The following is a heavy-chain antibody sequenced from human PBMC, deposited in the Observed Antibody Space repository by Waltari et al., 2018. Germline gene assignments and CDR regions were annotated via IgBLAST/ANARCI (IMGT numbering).Heavy chain of an antibody. D-gene: IGHD3-10*01. CDR3: ARPGSGSYYNFDY. CDR2: IYPGDSDT. J-gene: IGHJ4*02. V-gene: IGHV5-51*01. Sequence: VQLVQSGAEVKKPGASVKVSCKASGYSFTSYWIGWVRQMPGKGLEWRGIIYPGDSDTRYSPSFQGQVTISADKSISTAYLQWSSLKASDTAMYYCARPGSGSYYNFDYWGQGTLVTVSS. CDR1: GYSFTSYW.